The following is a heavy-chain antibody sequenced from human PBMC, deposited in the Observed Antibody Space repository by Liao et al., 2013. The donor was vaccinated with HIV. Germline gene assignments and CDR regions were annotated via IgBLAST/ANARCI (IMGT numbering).Heavy chain of an antibody. J-gene: IGHJ4*02. CDR3: ARDLVYDFWSGYYLDY. D-gene: IGHD3-3*01. V-gene: IGHV4-4*07. CDR1: GGSINPYY. Sequence: QVHLQESGPGLVKPSETLSLTCTVSGGSINPYYWSWIRKSAGKGLEWIGRIYGSGSTDYNPSLKSRVAMSVDTSKNQFSLKLSSVTAADTAVYYCARDLVYDFWSGYYLDYWGQGTLVTVSS. CDR2: IYGSGST.